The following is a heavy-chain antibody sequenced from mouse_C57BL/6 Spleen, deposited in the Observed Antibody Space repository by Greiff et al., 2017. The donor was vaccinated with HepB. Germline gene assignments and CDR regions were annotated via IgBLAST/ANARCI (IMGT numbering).Heavy chain of an antibody. CDR3: TREGSSGYSNMDY. J-gene: IGHJ4*01. CDR2: IYPGNSDT. D-gene: IGHD3-2*02. Sequence: DVQLQESGPVLARPGASVTMSCKTSGYTFTSYWMHWVKQRPGQGLEWIGAIYPGNSDTSYNQKFKGKAKLTAVTSASTAYRELSSLTNEDSAVYYCTREGSSGYSNMDYWGQGTSVTVSS. V-gene: IGHV1-5*01. CDR1: GYTFTSYW.